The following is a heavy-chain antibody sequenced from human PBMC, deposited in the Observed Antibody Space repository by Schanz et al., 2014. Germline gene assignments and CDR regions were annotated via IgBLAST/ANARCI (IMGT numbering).Heavy chain of an antibody. D-gene: IGHD3-9*01. J-gene: IGHJ5*02. Sequence: EVQLLESGGGLVQPGGSLRLSCAASGITFSSHSFNWVRQAPGKGLEWVSAISGSGGSTYYADSVKGRFTISRDNSKNTLYLQMSSLRADDTAVYYCAKAADWPVTRFDPWGQGTLVTVSS. CDR2: ISGSGGST. V-gene: IGHV3-23*01. CDR1: GITFSSHS. CDR3: AKAADWPVTRFDP.